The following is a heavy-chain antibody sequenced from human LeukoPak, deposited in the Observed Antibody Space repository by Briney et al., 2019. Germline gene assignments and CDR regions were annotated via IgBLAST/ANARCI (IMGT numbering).Heavy chain of an antibody. Sequence: PSETLSLTCTVSGFSISSGYYWGWIRQPPGQGLEWIGSIYHSGSTYYNPSLKSRVTISVDTSKNQFFLKVNSVTAADTAVYYCARDRNLYTSILTFDYWGQGTLVTVSS. V-gene: IGHV4-38-2*02. J-gene: IGHJ4*02. CDR1: GFSISSGYY. CDR2: IYHSGST. CDR3: ARDRNLYTSILTFDY. D-gene: IGHD1-14*01.